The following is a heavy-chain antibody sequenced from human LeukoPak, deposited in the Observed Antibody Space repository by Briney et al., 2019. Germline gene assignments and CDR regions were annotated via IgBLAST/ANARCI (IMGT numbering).Heavy chain of an antibody. J-gene: IGHJ6*03. Sequence: ASVKVSCKASGYTFTSYGISWVRQAPGQGLEWMGWISAYNGNTNYAQKLQGRVTMTTDTSTGTAYMELRSLRSDDTAVYYCARRSGSYSLYDYYYYYMDVWGKGTAVTVSS. V-gene: IGHV1-18*01. D-gene: IGHD1-26*01. CDR2: ISAYNGNT. CDR1: GYTFTSYG. CDR3: ARRSGSYSLYDYYYYYMDV.